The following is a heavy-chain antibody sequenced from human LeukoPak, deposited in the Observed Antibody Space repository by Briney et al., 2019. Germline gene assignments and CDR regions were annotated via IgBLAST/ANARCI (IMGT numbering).Heavy chain of an antibody. D-gene: IGHD3-10*01. CDR3: ARGLGRELDGAFDI. CDR1: GFIVSSNY. J-gene: IGHJ3*02. V-gene: IGHV3-53*01. Sequence: PEGSLRLSCAASGFIVSSNYMSWVRQAPGKGLEWVSVIYSGGRTYYADSVKGRFTISRDNSRNTLYLQMNSLRAEDTAVYYCARGLGRELDGAFDIWGQGTMVTVSS. CDR2: IYSGGRT.